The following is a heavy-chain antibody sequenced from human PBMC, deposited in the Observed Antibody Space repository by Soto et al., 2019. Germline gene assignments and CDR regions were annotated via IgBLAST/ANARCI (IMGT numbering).Heavy chain of an antibody. Sequence: QVQLVESGGGVVQPGRSLRLSCAASGFTFSSYGMHWVRQAPGKGLEWVAVIWYDGSNKYYADSVKGRFTISRDNSKHTRELQMNSRRAEDTAVYYCARGGVGASYYYYGMDVWGQGTTVTVSS. CDR2: IWYDGSNK. D-gene: IGHD1-26*01. V-gene: IGHV3-33*01. CDR3: ARGGVGASYYYYGMDV. J-gene: IGHJ6*02. CDR1: GFTFSSYG.